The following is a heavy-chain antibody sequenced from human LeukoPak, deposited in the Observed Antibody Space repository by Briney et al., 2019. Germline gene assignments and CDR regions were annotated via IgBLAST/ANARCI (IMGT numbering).Heavy chain of an antibody. D-gene: IGHD3-10*01. CDR3: AREGGLGSLDY. CDR2: IKQDGSEK. CDR1: GFTFSSYW. J-gene: IGHJ4*02. Sequence: GGSLRLSCAASGFTFSSYWMSWVRQAPGKGLEWVANIKQDGSEKYYVDSVKGRFTISRDNAKNSLYLQMNSLRAEDTAVYHCAREGGLGSLDYWGQGTLVTVSS. V-gene: IGHV3-7*01.